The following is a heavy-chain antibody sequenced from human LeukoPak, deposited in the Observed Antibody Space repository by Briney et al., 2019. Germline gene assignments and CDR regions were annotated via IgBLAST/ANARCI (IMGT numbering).Heavy chain of an antibody. CDR1: GFXVSSNY. CDR2: IYSGGST. Sequence: GGSLRLSCAASGFXVSSNYMTWVRQAPGKGLEWVSVIYSGGSTYYADSVKGRFTISRDNSQNTLYLQMNSLRAEDTAVYYCARALYSYGSPGAFDIWGQGTMVTVSS. V-gene: IGHV3-53*01. J-gene: IGHJ3*02. D-gene: IGHD5-18*01. CDR3: ARALYSYGSPGAFDI.